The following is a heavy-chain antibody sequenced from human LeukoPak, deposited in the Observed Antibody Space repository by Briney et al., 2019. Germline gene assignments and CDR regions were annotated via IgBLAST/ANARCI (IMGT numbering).Heavy chain of an antibody. CDR3: ARQEGLQFDY. D-gene: IGHD5-24*01. CDR1: GGSISTYY. CDR2: IYYSGST. Sequence: KPSETLSLTCTVSGGSISTYYWSWIRQPPGKGLEWIGYIYYSGSTNYNPSLKSRVTISVDTSKNQFSLKLSSVTAADTAVYYCARQEGLQFDYWGQGTLFTVSS. J-gene: IGHJ4*02. V-gene: IGHV4-59*08.